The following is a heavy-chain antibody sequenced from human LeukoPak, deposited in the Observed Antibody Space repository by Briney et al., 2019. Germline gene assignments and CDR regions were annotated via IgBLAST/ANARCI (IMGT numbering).Heavy chain of an antibody. V-gene: IGHV4-59*01. Sequence: SETLSLTCTVSGGSISSYYWSSIRQPPGKGLEWIGYIYYSGSTNYNPSLKSRVTISVDTSKNQFSLKLSSVTAADTAVYYCARVRWVTAMVTGPYFDYRGQGTLVTVSS. J-gene: IGHJ4*02. D-gene: IGHD5-18*01. CDR1: GGSISSYY. CDR3: ARVRWVTAMVTGPYFDY. CDR2: IYYSGST.